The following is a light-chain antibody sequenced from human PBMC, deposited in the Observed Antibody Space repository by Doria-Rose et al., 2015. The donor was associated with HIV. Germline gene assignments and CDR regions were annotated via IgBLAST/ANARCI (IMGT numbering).Light chain of an antibody. CDR1: QSISSY. Sequence: TQSPSSLPASVGDRVTITCRASQSISSYLNWYQQKPGKAPKLLIYAASSLQSGVPSRFSGSGSGTDFTLTISSLQPEDFATYYCQQSYSTPYTFGQGTKLEIK. V-gene: IGKV1-39*01. CDR3: QQSYSTPYT. CDR2: AAS. J-gene: IGKJ2*01.